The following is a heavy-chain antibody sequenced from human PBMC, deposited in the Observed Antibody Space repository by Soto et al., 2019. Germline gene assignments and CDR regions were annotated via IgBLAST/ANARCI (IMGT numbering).Heavy chain of an antibody. CDR2: ISGSGGSP. CDR3: AKEQTQYYYDSSGPPAGVFDY. CDR1: GFTFSSYA. J-gene: IGHJ4*02. Sequence: GGSLRLSCAASGFTFSSYAMSWVRQAPGKGLEWVSAISGSGGSPYYADSVKGRFTISRDNSKNTLYLQMNSLRAEDTAVYYCAKEQTQYYYDSSGPPAGVFDYWGQGTLVTVSS. D-gene: IGHD3-22*01. V-gene: IGHV3-23*01.